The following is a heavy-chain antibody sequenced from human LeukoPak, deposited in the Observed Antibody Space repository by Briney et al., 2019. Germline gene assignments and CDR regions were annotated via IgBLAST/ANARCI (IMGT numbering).Heavy chain of an antibody. V-gene: IGHV3-21*01. D-gene: IGHD4/OR15-4a*01. CDR2: ISRRSRHV. J-gene: IGHJ1*01. CDR1: GVTFSDYS. Sequence: GGSLRLSCTAPGVTFSDYSMNWVRQAPGKGLEWVSSISRRSRHVYYAGSVKGRFTISRDNAKNSLYLQMNSLRAEDMAVYFCVRDLLGSGATTAYLHHWGQGTLVTVSS. CDR3: VRDLLGSGATTAYLHH.